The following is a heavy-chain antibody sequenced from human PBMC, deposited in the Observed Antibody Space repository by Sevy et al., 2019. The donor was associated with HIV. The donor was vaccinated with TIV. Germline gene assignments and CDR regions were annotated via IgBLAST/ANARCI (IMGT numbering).Heavy chain of an antibody. CDR2: IKQDGSEK. Sequence: GGSLRLSCAASGFTFSSYWMSWVRQAPGKGLEWVANIKQDGSEKYYVDSVKGRFTISRDNAKNSLYLQMNSLRAEDTAVYYCATKPGIAAAGTNYYMDVWGKGTTVTVSS. CDR1: GFTFSSYW. V-gene: IGHV3-7*01. D-gene: IGHD6-13*01. CDR3: ATKPGIAAAGTNYYMDV. J-gene: IGHJ6*03.